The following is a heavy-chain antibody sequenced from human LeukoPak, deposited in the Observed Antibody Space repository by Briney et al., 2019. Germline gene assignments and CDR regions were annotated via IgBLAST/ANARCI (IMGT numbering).Heavy chain of an antibody. CDR3: ARRVQPYYFDY. Sequence: SETLSLTCAVSGYSISSGYYWGWIRQPPGKGLEWIGSIYHSGSTYYNPSLKSRVTISVDTSKNQFSLKLSSVTAADTAVYYCARRVQPYYFDYWGQEPWSPSPQ. CDR2: IYHSGST. V-gene: IGHV4-38-2*01. D-gene: IGHD1-1*01. J-gene: IGHJ4*01. CDR1: GYSISSGYY.